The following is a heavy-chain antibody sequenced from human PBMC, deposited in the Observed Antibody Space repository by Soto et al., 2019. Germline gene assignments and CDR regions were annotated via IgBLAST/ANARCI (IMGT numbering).Heavy chain of an antibody. CDR3: AADPPLYYDKNYYGMDV. J-gene: IGHJ6*02. Sequence: SVKVSCKASGFTFTSSAVQWVRQARXQRLEWIGWIVVGSGNTNCAQKFQERVTITRDMSTSTAYMELSSLRSEDTAVYYCAADPPLYYDKNYYGMDVWGQGTTVTSP. CDR2: IVVGSGNT. V-gene: IGHV1-58*01. CDR1: GFTFTSSA. D-gene: IGHD3-22*01.